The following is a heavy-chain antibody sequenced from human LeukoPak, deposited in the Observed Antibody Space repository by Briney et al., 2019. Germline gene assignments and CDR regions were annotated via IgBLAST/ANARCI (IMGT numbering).Heavy chain of an antibody. CDR1: GFTFNNYG. V-gene: IGHV3-23*01. D-gene: IGHD5-18*01. J-gene: IGHJ5*02. CDR3: AKFRNTARGSNWFDP. CDR2: ISGSGGST. Sequence: PGGTVRLSCAASGFTFNNYGMSWVRQAPGKGLEWVSTISGSGGSTYYADSVKGRFTISRDNSKNTLYLQMNSLRAEDTAVYYCAKFRNTARGSNWFDPWGQGTLVTVSS.